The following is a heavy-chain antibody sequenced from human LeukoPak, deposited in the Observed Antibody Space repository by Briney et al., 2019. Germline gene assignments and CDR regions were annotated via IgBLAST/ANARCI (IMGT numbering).Heavy chain of an antibody. Sequence: GSGPALVKPTQTLTLTCTFSGFSLSTSGMCVSWIRQPPGKGLEWLERLDWDDDKYYSTSLKTRLTISKDTSKNQVVLKMTNMDPVDTATYYCARITPAGRQLDYWGQGTLVTVSS. CDR3: ARITPAGRQLDY. D-gene: IGHD6-13*01. V-gene: IGHV2-70*11. CDR2: LDWDDDK. CDR1: GFSLSTSGMC. J-gene: IGHJ4*02.